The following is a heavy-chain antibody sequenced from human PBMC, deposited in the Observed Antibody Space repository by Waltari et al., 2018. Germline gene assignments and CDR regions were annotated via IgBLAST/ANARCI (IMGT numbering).Heavy chain of an antibody. D-gene: IGHD6-13*01. CDR2: INHSGRT. Sequence: QVQLQQWGAGLLKPSETLSLTCAVYGGSFSGYYWSWIRQPPGKGLEWIGEINHSGRTNYNPSLKSRVTISVDTSKNQFSLKLSSVTAADTAVYYCARGLGYSSSWYATYNWFDPWGQGTLVTVSS. CDR3: ARGLGYSSSWYATYNWFDP. CDR1: GGSFSGYY. J-gene: IGHJ5*02. V-gene: IGHV4-34*01.